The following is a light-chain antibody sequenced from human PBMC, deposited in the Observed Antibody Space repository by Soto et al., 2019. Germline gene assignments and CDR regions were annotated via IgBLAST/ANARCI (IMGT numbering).Light chain of an antibody. CDR2: GAS. CDR1: QSVSSN. CDR3: QQYNKWPPT. J-gene: IGKJ1*01. Sequence: EIVLTQSPATLSLSPGERATLSCRASQSVSSNLAWFQQKPGQAPRLLICGASTRDTGIPARFSGSGSGTEFTITISSLQSEDFAVYHCQQYNKWPPTFGQGTKVDI. V-gene: IGKV3-15*01.